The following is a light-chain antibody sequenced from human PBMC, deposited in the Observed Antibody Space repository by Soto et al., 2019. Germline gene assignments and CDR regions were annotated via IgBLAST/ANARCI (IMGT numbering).Light chain of an antibody. CDR2: GAS. CDR1: QSVSIN. V-gene: IGKV3-15*01. Sequence: EIVMAQSPGTLSVSPRERATLSCRASQSVSINLAWYQQKPGQAPRLLIYGASSRATGIPARFSGSGSGTEFTLTISSLQSEDSAVYFCQQYNNWPRTFGQGTKVDIK. CDR3: QQYNNWPRT. J-gene: IGKJ1*01.